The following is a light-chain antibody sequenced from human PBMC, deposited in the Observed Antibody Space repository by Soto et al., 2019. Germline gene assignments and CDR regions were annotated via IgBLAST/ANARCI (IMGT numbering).Light chain of an antibody. CDR1: QSISSW. J-gene: IGKJ4*01. CDR2: DAS. V-gene: IGKV1-5*01. CDR3: QQYNSYSLT. Sequence: DIPMTQSPSTLSASVGDRVTITCRASQSISSWLAWYQQKPGKAPKLLIYDASSLESGVPSRFSGSGSGTEFTLTISSLQPDDFATYHCQQYNSYSLTFGGGTKVEIK.